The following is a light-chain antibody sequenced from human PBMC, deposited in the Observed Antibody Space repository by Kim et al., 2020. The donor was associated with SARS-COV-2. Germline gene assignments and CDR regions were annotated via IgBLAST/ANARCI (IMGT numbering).Light chain of an antibody. J-gene: IGLJ3*02. CDR2: QNT. CDR1: KLGEKY. V-gene: IGLV3-1*01. Sequence: SVSPGQTASITCFGDKLGEKYACWYQQKPGQSPVLVIYQNTKRPLGIPERFSGSNSGNTATLTISGTQAMDEADYYCQAWDSDTAVFGGGTQLTVL. CDR3: QAWDSDTAV.